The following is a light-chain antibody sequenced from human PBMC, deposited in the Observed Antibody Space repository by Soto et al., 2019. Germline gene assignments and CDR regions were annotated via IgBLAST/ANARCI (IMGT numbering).Light chain of an antibody. CDR2: AAS. J-gene: IGKJ2*01. Sequence: DIQMTQSPSSLSSSVGGRVTITCRASQTISNYLNWYQQKPGNAPKLLIYAASSLQSGVPSRFSGSGSGTDFTLTISSLQPEDSATYYCQQSYSTPRTFGQGTKLEIK. CDR3: QQSYSTPRT. V-gene: IGKV1-39*01. CDR1: QTISNY.